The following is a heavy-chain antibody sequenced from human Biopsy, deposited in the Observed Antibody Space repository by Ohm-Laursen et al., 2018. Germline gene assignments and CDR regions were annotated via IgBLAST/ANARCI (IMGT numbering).Heavy chain of an antibody. CDR3: ARRYCSSTSCSPPFYSWFDP. J-gene: IGHJ5*02. CDR2: IIPIFETI. Sequence: SSVKVSCKASGGTFSSYAISWVRQAPGQGPEWMGGIIPIFETIDYAPKFQDRVTITADESTRTAYMELSSLKSEDTAVYYCARRYCSSTSCSPPFYSWFDPWGQGTLVSVSS. CDR1: GGTFSSYA. D-gene: IGHD2-2*01. V-gene: IGHV1-69*01.